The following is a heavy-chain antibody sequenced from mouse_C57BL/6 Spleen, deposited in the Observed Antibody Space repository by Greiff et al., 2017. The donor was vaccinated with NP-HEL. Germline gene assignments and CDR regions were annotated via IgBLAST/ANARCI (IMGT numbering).Heavy chain of an antibody. Sequence: VQLVESGAELVRPGASVTLSCKASGYTFTDYEMHWVKQTPVHGLEWIGAIDPETGGTAYNQKFKGKAILTADKSSSTAYMELRSLTSEDSAVYYCTRSVDYWGQGTSVTVSS. CDR3: TRSVDY. V-gene: IGHV1-15*01. CDR2: IDPETGGT. J-gene: IGHJ4*01. CDR1: GYTFTDYE.